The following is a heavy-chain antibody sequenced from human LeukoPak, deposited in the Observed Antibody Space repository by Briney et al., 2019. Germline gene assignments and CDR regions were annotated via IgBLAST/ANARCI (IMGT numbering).Heavy chain of an antibody. V-gene: IGHV3-49*03. D-gene: IGHD4-17*01. CDR1: GFTFGDYA. CDR2: IRSIPYGGTT. J-gene: IGHJ4*02. Sequence: GGSLRLSCTASGFTFGDYAMSWFRQAPGKGLEWVGFIRSIPYGGTTEYAASMKGRFTISRDDSYSIAYLQMNSLKTEDTAVYYCTRDMTTVDFWGQGTPVTVSS. CDR3: TRDMTTVDF.